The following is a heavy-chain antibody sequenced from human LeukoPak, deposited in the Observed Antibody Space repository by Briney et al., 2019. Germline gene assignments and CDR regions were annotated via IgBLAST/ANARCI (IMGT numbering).Heavy chain of an antibody. CDR2: INWNGGST. D-gene: IGHD4-17*01. CDR1: GFTFDDYG. Sequence: GRSLRLSCTASGFTFDDYGMSWVRQAPGKGLEWVSGINWNGGSTGYADSVKGRFTISRDNAKNSLYLQMNSLRAEDTALYYCARNGDYGDSRGGYWGQGTLVTVSS. V-gene: IGHV3-20*04. CDR3: ARNGDYGDSRGGY. J-gene: IGHJ4*02.